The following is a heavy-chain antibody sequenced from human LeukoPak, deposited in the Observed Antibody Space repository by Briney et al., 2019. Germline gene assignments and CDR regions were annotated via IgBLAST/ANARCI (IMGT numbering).Heavy chain of an antibody. D-gene: IGHD1-7*01. CDR3: ARGYNWNYVGY. Sequence: SETLSLTCTVSGGSITSYYWNWIRQPPGKGLEWIGYIYYDGSTNYSPSLKSRVTMSVDTSRNQFSLKLTSVSAADTAVCYCARGYNWNYVGYWGQGIPVTVSS. J-gene: IGHJ4*02. CDR1: GGSITSYY. CDR2: IYYDGST. V-gene: IGHV4-59*01.